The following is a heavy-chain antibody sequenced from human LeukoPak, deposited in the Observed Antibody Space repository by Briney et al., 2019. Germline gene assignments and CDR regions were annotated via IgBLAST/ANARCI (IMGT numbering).Heavy chain of an antibody. D-gene: IGHD3-22*01. Sequence: SETLSLTCTVSGGSTSSSNYYWGWIRQPPGKGLEWIGGIHYSGNTYYNPSLKSRVTISVDTSKNQFSLKLSPVTAADTAVYYCARYYYDSSGYSPIPYYYYGMDVWGQGTTVTVSS. CDR1: GGSTSSSNYY. V-gene: IGHV4-39*07. CDR3: ARYYYDSSGYSPIPYYYYGMDV. CDR2: IHYSGNT. J-gene: IGHJ6*02.